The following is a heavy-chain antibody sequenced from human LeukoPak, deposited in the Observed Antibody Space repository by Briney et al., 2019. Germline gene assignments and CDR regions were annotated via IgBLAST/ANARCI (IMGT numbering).Heavy chain of an antibody. CDR2: IYPGDSDT. V-gene: IGHV5-51*01. CDR3: ATSLWFAQYYFDY. D-gene: IGHD3-10*01. CDR1: GYSFTSYW. Sequence: GESLKISCKGSGYSFTSYWIGWVRQMPGKGLEWMGIIYPGDSDTRYSPSFQGQVPISADKSISTAYLQWSSLKASDTAMYYCATSLWFAQYYFDYWGQGTLVTVSS. J-gene: IGHJ4*02.